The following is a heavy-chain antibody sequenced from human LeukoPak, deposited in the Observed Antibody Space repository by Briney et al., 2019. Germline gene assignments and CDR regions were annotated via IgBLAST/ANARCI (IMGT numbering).Heavy chain of an antibody. D-gene: IGHD6-19*01. Sequence: GGSLRLSCAASGFIFSSYGMHWVRQAPGKGLEWVAVISYDGSNKYYADSVKGRFTISRDNSKDTLYLQMNSLRAEDTAVYYCAKLVSGGWPFDYWGQGTLVTVSS. CDR3: AKLVSGGWPFDY. CDR1: GFIFSSYG. V-gene: IGHV3-30*18. J-gene: IGHJ4*02. CDR2: ISYDGSNK.